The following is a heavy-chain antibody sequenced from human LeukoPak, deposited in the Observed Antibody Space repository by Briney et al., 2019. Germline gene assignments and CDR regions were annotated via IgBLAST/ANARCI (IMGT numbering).Heavy chain of an antibody. CDR2: ITNSGGST. CDR3: AKGWNCDY. Sequence: PGGSLRLSCAASGFTFSSNAMSWVRQAPGKGLEWVSVITNSGGSTYYTDSVKGRFTISRDNSKNTLYLQMNSLRAEDTAVYYCAKGWNCDYWGQGTLVTVSS. J-gene: IGHJ4*02. CDR1: GFTFSSNA. V-gene: IGHV3-23*01. D-gene: IGHD1-1*01.